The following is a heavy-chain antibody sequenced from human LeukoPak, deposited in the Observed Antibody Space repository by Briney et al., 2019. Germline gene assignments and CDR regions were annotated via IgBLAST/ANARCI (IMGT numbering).Heavy chain of an antibody. V-gene: IGHV4-30-4*08. CDR1: GGSISGGDYY. CDR3: ARTYYDFWSGYSHRPPIDY. CDR2: IYYSGST. Sequence: SQTLSLTCTVSGGSISGGDYYWRWIRQPPGKGLEWIGYIYYSGSTYYNPSLKSRVTISVDTSKNQFSLKLSSVTAADTAVYYCARTYYDFWSGYSHRPPIDYWGQGTLVTVSS. D-gene: IGHD3-3*01. J-gene: IGHJ4*02.